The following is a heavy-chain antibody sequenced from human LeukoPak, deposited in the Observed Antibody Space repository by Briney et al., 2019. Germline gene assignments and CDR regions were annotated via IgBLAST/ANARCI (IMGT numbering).Heavy chain of an antibody. CDR1: GGSISSSSYY. CDR3: ARGVVWSGPDY. Sequence: SETLSLTCTVSGGSISSSSYYWGWIRQPPGKGLEWIGEINHSGSTNYNPSLKSRVTISVDTSKNQFSLKLSSVTAADTAVYYCARGVVWSGPDYWGQGTLVTVSS. V-gene: IGHV4-39*07. J-gene: IGHJ4*02. CDR2: INHSGST. D-gene: IGHD3-3*01.